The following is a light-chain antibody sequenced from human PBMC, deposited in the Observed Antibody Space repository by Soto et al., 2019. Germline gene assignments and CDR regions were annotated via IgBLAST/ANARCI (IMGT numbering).Light chain of an antibody. V-gene: IGKV1-5*03. CDR1: QSISSW. CDR3: QQYHRASWT. Sequence: DIQMTQSPSTLSASVGDRVIITCRASQSISSWLAWYQQKPGKAPNLLIYRASTLKSGIPSRFSGSGSGTDFTLPFSTLQPDDFAPFSCQQYHRASWTFAPGPKVQIK. J-gene: IGKJ1*01. CDR2: RAS.